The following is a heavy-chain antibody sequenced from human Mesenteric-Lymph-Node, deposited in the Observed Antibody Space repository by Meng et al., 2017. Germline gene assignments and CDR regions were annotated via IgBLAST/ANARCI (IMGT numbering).Heavy chain of an antibody. Sequence: QGQTVAAGAEVKKPEASVKVSRKASADPFTDYYIHWVRQAPGQGLEWMGWINTKTGNPTYAQGFTGRFVFSLDTSVSTAHLHISTLTPEDTVVYYCATTGGGFDYWGQGTLVTVSS. CDR3: ATTGGGFDY. CDR2: INTKTGNP. D-gene: IGHD2-8*02. V-gene: IGHV7-4-1*02. J-gene: IGHJ4*02. CDR1: ADPFTDYY.